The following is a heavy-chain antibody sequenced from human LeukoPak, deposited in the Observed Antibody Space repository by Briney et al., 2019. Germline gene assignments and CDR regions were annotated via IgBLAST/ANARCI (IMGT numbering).Heavy chain of an antibody. CDR2: ISSSSSYI. D-gene: IGHD3-22*01. J-gene: IGHJ3*01. V-gene: IGHV3-21*01. CDR1: GFTFSSYS. Sequence: GGSLRLSCAASGFTFSSYSMNWVRQAPGKGLEWVSSISSSSSYIYYADSVKGRFTISRDNAKNSLYLQMNSLRAEDTAVYYCARGYTYYYDSSGYYSAGNWGQGTMVTVSS. CDR3: ARGYTYYYDSSGYYSAGN.